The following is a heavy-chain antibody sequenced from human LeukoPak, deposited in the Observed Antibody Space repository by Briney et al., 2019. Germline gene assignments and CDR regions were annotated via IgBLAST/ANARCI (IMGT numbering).Heavy chain of an antibody. CDR3: AKVGEVRGVYYFDY. CDR2: ISGSGGST. D-gene: IGHD3-10*01. Sequence: PGGSLRLSCAASGFTFSSFWMSWVRQAPGKGLEWVSAISGSGGSTYYADSVKGRFTISRDNSKNTLYLQMNSLRAEDTAVYYCAKVGEVRGVYYFDYWGQGTLVTVSS. J-gene: IGHJ4*02. CDR1: GFTFSSFW. V-gene: IGHV3-23*01.